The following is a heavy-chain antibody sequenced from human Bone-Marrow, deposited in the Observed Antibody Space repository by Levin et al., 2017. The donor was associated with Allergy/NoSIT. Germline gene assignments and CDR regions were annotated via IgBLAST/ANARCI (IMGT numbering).Heavy chain of an antibody. CDR1: GFAFRTYA. D-gene: IGHD3-10*01. CDR2: ISYDRADK. V-gene: IGHV3-30-3*01. Sequence: SCAASGFAFRTYAIHWVRQAPGKGLEWVASISYDRADKYYSDSVQGRFTIPRDNSNNTLYLQTDSLRPEDTAVYYCARDRGAGGLPYYFDYWGQGALVTVSS. CDR3: ARDRGAGGLPYYFDY. J-gene: IGHJ4*02.